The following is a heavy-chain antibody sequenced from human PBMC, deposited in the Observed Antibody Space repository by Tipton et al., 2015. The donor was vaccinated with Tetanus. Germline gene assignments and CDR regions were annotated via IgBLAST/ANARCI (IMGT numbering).Heavy chain of an antibody. CDR3: ARGDMARGVIWFDP. CDR2: IFYSGST. V-gene: IGHV4-39*07. J-gene: IGHJ5*02. D-gene: IGHD3-10*01. CDR1: GGSISSGGYY. Sequence: TLSLTCTVSGGSISSGGYYWSWIRQHPGKGLEWIGTIFYSGSTYYSPSLKSRVTISVDTSKNQFSLKLSSVTAADTAVYYCARGDMARGVIWFDPWGQGTLVTVSS.